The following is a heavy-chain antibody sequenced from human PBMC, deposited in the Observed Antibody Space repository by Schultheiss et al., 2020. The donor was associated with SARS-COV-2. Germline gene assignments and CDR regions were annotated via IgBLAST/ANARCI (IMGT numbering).Heavy chain of an antibody. D-gene: IGHD2-2*01. CDR1: GFTFSDYY. Sequence: GESLKISCAASGFTFSDYYMSWIRQAPGKGLEWVSYISSSSSYTNYADSVKGRFTISRDNAKNSLYLQMNSLRAEDTAVYYCARMVVPAASSPVDYWGQGTLVTVSS. V-gene: IGHV3-11*06. CDR2: ISSSSSYT. J-gene: IGHJ4*02. CDR3: ARMVVPAASSPVDY.